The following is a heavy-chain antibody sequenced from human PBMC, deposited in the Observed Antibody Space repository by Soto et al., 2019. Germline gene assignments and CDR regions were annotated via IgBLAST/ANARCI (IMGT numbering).Heavy chain of an antibody. CDR1: GFTVSSNY. CDR3: ARDRVDTGVAHYYYYYGMDV. CDR2: IYSGGST. D-gene: IGHD5-18*01. J-gene: IGHJ6*02. V-gene: IGHV3-53*04. Sequence: EVQLVESGGGLVQPGGSLRLSCAASGFTVSSNYMSWVRQAPGKGLEWVSVIYSGGSTYYADSVKGRFTISRHNSKNAPYHQMNSQIDEDMAVYYCARDRVDTGVAHYYYYYGMDVWGQVTTVTAS.